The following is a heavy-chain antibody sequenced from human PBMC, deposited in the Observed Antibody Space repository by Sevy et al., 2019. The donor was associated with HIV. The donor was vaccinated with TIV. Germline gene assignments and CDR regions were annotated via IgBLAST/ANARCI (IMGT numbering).Heavy chain of an antibody. CDR1: GSTLTKLS. D-gene: IGHD3-22*01. CDR2: FDPEDGET. CDR3: ATTKDYYDSSGSPFDY. J-gene: IGHJ4*02. V-gene: IGHV1-24*01. Sequence: ASVKVSCKVSGSTLTKLSMHWVRQVPGKGLEWMVSFDPEDGETSYARKFQGRVTMTEDTSTDTAYMVLSSLRSEDTAVYYCATTKDYYDSSGSPFDYWGQGTLVTVSS.